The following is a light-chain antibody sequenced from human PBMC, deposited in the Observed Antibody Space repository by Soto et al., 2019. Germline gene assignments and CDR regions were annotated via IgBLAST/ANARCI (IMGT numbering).Light chain of an antibody. CDR2: AAS. V-gene: IGKV1-17*01. CDR3: LQRATFS. Sequence: DIQMTQSPSSLSASVGDRVTITCRASQDIRNDLDWYQQKPGKAPKRLIYAASSLQNGAPSRFSGSGSGTEFTLTISSLQPEAFETYYCLQRATFSVGGGTKVEIK. J-gene: IGKJ4*01. CDR1: QDIRND.